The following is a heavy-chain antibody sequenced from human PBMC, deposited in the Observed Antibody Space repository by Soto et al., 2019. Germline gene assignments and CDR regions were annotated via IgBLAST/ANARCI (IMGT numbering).Heavy chain of an antibody. CDR1: GGSISSGGYS. J-gene: IGHJ5*02. V-gene: IGHV4-30-2*01. Sequence: SETLSLTCAVSGGSISSGGYSWSWIRQPPGKGLEWIGYIYHSGSTYYNPSLKSRVTISVDRSKNQFSLKLSSVTAADTAAYYCARHPSDFWFDPWGQGTLVTVSS. CDR2: IYHSGST. D-gene: IGHD2-21*02. CDR3: ARHPSDFWFDP.